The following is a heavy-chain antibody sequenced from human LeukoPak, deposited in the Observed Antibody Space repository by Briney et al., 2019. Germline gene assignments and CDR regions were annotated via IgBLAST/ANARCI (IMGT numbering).Heavy chain of an antibody. Sequence: GGSLRLSCTASGFTFTKFALHWVRQAPGKGLEWVAIISYDEVKSFYSASVKGRFTISRDNSKNTLYLQMNNLGPEDTAIYYCARGRGATIPYWGQGTLVTVSS. J-gene: IGHJ4*02. CDR3: ARGRGATIPY. V-gene: IGHV3-30-3*01. CDR2: ISYDEVKS. CDR1: GFTFTKFA. D-gene: IGHD5-12*01.